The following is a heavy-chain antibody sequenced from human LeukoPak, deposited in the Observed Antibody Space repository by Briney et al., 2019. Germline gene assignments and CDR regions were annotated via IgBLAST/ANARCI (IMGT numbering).Heavy chain of an antibody. Sequence: GGSLRLSCAASGFTVSSNYMSWVRQAPGKGLEWVSVIYSGGSTYYADSVKGRFTIPRDNSKNTLYLQMNSLRAEDTAVYYCARDHYYDSSGYYDAFDIWGQGTMVTVSS. CDR2: IYSGGST. J-gene: IGHJ3*02. V-gene: IGHV3-66*01. CDR1: GFTVSSNY. D-gene: IGHD3-22*01. CDR3: ARDHYYDSSGYYDAFDI.